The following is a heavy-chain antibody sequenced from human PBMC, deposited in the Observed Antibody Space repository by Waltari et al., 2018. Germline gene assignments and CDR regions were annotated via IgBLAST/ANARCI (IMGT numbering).Heavy chain of an antibody. CDR1: GFTFDDYA. D-gene: IGHD6-19*01. Sequence: EVQLVESGGVVVQPGGSLRLSCAASGFTFDDYAMHWVRQAPGEGLEWGSLISWDGGSTYYADSVKGRFTISRDNSKNSLYLQMNSLRAEDTALYYCAKDSVAGAFDIWGQGTMVTVSS. V-gene: IGHV3-43D*04. J-gene: IGHJ3*02. CDR3: AKDSVAGAFDI. CDR2: ISWDGGST.